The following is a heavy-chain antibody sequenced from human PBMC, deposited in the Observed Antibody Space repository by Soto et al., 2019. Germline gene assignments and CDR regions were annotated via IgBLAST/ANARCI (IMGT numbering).Heavy chain of an antibody. Sequence: EVHLVESGGGLVQPGGSLRLSCVASGFTFSNYWMTWVRQAPGKGLEWVANIKQDGSEKYCLDSVKGRFTISRDNAKNSLHLQMNSLRAEDTAIYYCASNSDYRFEYWGRGTLVTVSS. CDR2: IKQDGSEK. V-gene: IGHV3-7*01. J-gene: IGHJ4*02. CDR1: GFTFSNYW. CDR3: ASNSDYRFEY. D-gene: IGHD4-4*01.